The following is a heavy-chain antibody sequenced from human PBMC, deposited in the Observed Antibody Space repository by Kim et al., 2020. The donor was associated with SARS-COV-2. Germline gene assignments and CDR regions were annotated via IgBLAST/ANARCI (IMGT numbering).Heavy chain of an antibody. J-gene: IGHJ6*02. V-gene: IGHV4-39*07. Sequence: SETLSLTCTVSGGSISSSSYYWGWIRQPPGKGLEWIGSIHYSGSTYYNPSLKSRVTILVDTSKNQFSLKLRSVTAADTAVYYCARDLRVRIMQGREYYYYGVDVWGRGTTVTLSS. D-gene: IGHD3-10*01. CDR1: GGSISSSSYY. CDR2: IHYSGST. CDR3: ARDLRVRIMQGREYYYYGVDV.